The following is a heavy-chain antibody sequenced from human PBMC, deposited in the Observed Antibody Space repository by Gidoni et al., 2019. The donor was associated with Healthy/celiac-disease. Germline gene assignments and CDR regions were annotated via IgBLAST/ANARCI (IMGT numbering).Heavy chain of an antibody. D-gene: IGHD3-9*01. Sequence: QVQLQESGPGLVKPSQTLSLTCTVSGGSISSGGYYWSWIRQHPGKGLEWIGYIYYSGSTYYNPSLKRRVTISVDTSKNQFSLKLSSVTAADTAVYYCARVNVDDILTGYLYYYYGMDVWGQGTTVTVSS. J-gene: IGHJ6*02. CDR3: ARVNVDDILTGYLYYYYGMDV. CDR2: IYYSGST. CDR1: GGSISSGGYY. V-gene: IGHV4-31*03.